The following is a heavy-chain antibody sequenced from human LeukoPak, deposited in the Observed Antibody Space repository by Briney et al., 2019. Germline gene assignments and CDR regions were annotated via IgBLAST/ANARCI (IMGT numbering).Heavy chain of an antibody. J-gene: IGHJ4*02. CDR3: SVNTGNNPALVDY. CDR2: LSVIGANT. CDR1: GFTFSTND. V-gene: IGHV3-23*01. D-gene: IGHD1-14*01. Sequence: TGGSLRLSCAASGFTFSTNDMSWVRQAPGKGLEWVSILSVIGANTNYADSVKGRFTSSRDNSRNTLYLQMNSLRAEDTAVYYCSVNTGNNPALVDYWGQGTLVTVSS.